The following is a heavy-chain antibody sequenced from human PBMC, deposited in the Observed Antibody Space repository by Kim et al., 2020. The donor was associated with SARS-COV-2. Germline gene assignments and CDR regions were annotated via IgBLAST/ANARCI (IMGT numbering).Heavy chain of an antibody. D-gene: IGHD3-16*01. CDR3: ARSPRGGKFFDY. V-gene: IGHV3-11*03. J-gene: IGHJ4*02. CDR1: GFAFGDYH. Sequence: GGSLRLSCAASGFAFGDYHMTWIRQAPGKGLEWISYISSPSGYTNYADSVKGRFTVSRDNAKNSLYLQMNSLRAEDTAVYYCARSPRGGKFFDYWGQGTLVTVSS. CDR2: ISSPSGYT.